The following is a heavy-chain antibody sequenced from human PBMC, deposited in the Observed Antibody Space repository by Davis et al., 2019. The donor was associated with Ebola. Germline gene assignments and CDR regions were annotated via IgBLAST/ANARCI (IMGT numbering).Heavy chain of an antibody. CDR1: GGSVSSSSHY. J-gene: IGHJ2*01. CDR2: IYYSGST. Sequence: MPSETLSLTCTVSGGSVSSSSHYWSWIRQPPGKGLEWIGSIYYSGSTYYNPSPKSRVTISVDTSKNQFSLNLSSVTAADTAVYYCARDYYESSGYFWYFDLWGRGTLVTVSS. CDR3: ARDYYESSGYFWYFDL. V-gene: IGHV4-39*07. D-gene: IGHD3-22*01.